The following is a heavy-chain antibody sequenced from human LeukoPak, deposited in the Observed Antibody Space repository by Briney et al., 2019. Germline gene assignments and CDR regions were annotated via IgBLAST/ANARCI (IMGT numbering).Heavy chain of an antibody. CDR2: IYHSGST. Sequence: SETLFLTCTVSGGSISSGGYYWSWIRQPPGKGLEWIGYIYHSGSTYYNPSLKSRVTISVDTSKNQFSLKLSSVTAADTAVYYCAIAYYYGSGSYYNYGMDVWGQGTTVTVSS. D-gene: IGHD3-10*01. J-gene: IGHJ6*02. CDR3: AIAYYYGSGSYYNYGMDV. V-gene: IGHV4-30-2*01. CDR1: GGSISSGGYY.